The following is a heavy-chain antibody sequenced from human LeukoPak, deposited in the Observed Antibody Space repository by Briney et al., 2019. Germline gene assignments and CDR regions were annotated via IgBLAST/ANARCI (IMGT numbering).Heavy chain of an antibody. CDR1: GFTFSSFN. V-gene: IGHV3-21*01. CDR2: ITSSGTHI. D-gene: IGHD3-22*01. J-gene: IGHJ4*02. CDR3: ARVGDDSSGYYADY. Sequence: GGSLRLSCGASGFTFSSFNMNWVRQAPGKAMEWVSSITSSGTHIFYADSVKGRFTISRDNAKNSLYLQMNSLRAEDTAVYYCARVGDDSSGYYADYWGQGTLVTVSS.